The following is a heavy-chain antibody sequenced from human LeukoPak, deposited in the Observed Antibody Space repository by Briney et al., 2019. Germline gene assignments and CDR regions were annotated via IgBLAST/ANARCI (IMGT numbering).Heavy chain of an antibody. D-gene: IGHD3-22*01. V-gene: IGHV4-4*07. J-gene: IGHJ4*02. Sequence: SETLSLTCTVSGGSISSYYWSWIRQPAGKGLVWIGRIYTSGSTNYNPSLKSRVTMSVDTSKNQFSLKLSSVTAADTAVYYCVRDHYYDSSGYHFQYYFDYWGQGTLVTVSS. CDR1: GGSISSYY. CDR2: IYTSGST. CDR3: VRDHYYDSSGYHFQYYFDY.